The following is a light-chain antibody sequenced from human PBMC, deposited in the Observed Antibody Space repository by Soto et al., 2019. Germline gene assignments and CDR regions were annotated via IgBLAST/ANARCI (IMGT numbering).Light chain of an antibody. V-gene: IGLV2-14*03. CDR3: SSYTTSSTLEGV. Sequence: CVLTQPASVSGSPGQSITISCPGTSSDVGDYNLVSWYQQHPGKAPKLMIYDVSTRPSGVSNRFSGSKSGNTASLTISGLQAEDEADYYCSSYTTSSTLEGVFGTGTKVTVL. J-gene: IGLJ1*01. CDR1: SSDVGDYNL. CDR2: DVS.